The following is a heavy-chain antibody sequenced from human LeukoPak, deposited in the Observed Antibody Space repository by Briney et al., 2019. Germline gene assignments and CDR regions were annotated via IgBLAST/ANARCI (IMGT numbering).Heavy chain of an antibody. CDR3: ASLVFAVRGVIITWGSRGYFDY. CDR1: GGSFSGYY. V-gene: IGHV4-34*01. J-gene: IGHJ4*02. Sequence: SETLSLTCGVSGGSFSGYYWNWIRQPPGKGLEWIGEINHSGSTNYNPSLKRRVTISVDTSKNQFSLKLSSVTAADTAVYYCASLVFAVRGVIITWGSRGYFDYWGQGTLVTVSS. CDR2: INHSGST. D-gene: IGHD3-10*01.